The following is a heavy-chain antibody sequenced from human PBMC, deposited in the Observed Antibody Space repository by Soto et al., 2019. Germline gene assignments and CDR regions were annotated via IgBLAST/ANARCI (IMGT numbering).Heavy chain of an antibody. D-gene: IGHD3-16*01. J-gene: IGHJ1*01. V-gene: IGHV3-21*01. CDR2: IKVGSSRI. CDR1: GFSFSAYN. CDR3: VRSPKIGVRGAF. Sequence: GGSLRLSCIGSGFSFSAYNMNWVRQAPGRGLEWVSSIKVGSSRIYQPDSMKGRFTISRDDARNSVYLQINSLRAEDTALYFCVRSPKIGVRGAFWGRGTQVTVSS.